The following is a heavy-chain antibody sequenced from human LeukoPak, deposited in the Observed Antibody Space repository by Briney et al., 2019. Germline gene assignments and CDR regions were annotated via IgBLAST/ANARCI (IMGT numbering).Heavy chain of an antibody. CDR1: GDSVSSNSVA. J-gene: IGHJ5*02. D-gene: IGHD3-22*01. Sequence: SQTLSLTCAVSGDSVSSNSVAWNWIRQSPSRGLEWLGRTYYRSRWYNDYAVSVKSRITINPDTSKNQFSLQLNSVTPEDTAVYYCATCHPNYYDSSPFDPWGQGTLVTVSS. CDR2: TYYRSRWYN. V-gene: IGHV6-1*01. CDR3: ATCHPNYYDSSPFDP.